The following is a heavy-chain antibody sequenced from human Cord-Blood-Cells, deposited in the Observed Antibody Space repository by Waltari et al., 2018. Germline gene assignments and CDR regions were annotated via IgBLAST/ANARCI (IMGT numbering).Heavy chain of an antibody. CDR3: ASMGKQQLPNYYYYYMDV. D-gene: IGHD6-13*01. Sequence: QVQLQESGPGLVKPSETLSLTCTVSGGSISSYYWSWLRPPAGKGLELLGRIYTSGSTNYNPSLKSRVTMSVDTSKNQFSLKLSSVTAADTAVYYCASMGKQQLPNYYYYYMDVWGKGTTVTVSS. CDR1: GGSISSYY. V-gene: IGHV4-4*07. J-gene: IGHJ6*03. CDR2: IYTSGST.